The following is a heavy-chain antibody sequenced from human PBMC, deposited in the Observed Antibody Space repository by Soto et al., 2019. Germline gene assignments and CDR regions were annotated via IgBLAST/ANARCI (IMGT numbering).Heavy chain of an antibody. CDR3: ARLSAIVNGMDA. CDR2: IYPYDSYT. V-gene: IGHV5-51*01. CDR1: GYSFTTYW. Sequence: PGESLKISCKGSGYSFTTYWIGWVRQMPGIVLDLMGIIYPYDSYTRXXPSFQGQXXISAYKSISTXYLQWXILKASDTAIYYCARLSAIVNGMDAWVQGTTVTVSS. D-gene: IGHD3-22*01. J-gene: IGHJ6*02.